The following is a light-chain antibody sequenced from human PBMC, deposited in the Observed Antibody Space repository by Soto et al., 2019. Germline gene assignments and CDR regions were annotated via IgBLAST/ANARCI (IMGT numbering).Light chain of an antibody. CDR2: KAS. CDR1: QSISSW. Sequence: DIQMTQSPSTLSASVGDRVTITCRASQSISSWLAWYQQKPGKAPKLLIYKASSLESGVVSRFSGSGSGREFTLTISIVQPDDFATYYCQQYNSYPWTFGQGTKVEIK. J-gene: IGKJ1*01. CDR3: QQYNSYPWT. V-gene: IGKV1-5*03.